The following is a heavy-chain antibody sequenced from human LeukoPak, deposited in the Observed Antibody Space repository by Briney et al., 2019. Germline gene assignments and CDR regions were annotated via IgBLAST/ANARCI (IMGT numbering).Heavy chain of an antibody. D-gene: IGHD3-10*01. J-gene: IGHJ4*02. CDR2: IKQDGSEK. CDR1: GFTFSSYW. Sequence: PGGSLRLSCAASGFTFSSYWMSWVRQAPGKGLEWVANIKQDGSEKYYVDSVKGRFIISRDNTNKLLYLQMNSLRAEDTAIYYCARKAAGWGVLDHWGQGILVTVSS. V-gene: IGHV3-7*03. CDR3: ARKAAGWGVLDH.